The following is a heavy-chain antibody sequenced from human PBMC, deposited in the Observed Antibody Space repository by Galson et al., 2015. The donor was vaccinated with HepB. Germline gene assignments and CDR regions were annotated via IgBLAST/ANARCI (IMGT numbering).Heavy chain of an antibody. D-gene: IGHD1-26*01. V-gene: IGHV1-24*01. CDR2: FDPEDGET. Sequence: SVKVSCKDSGYTLTELSMHWVRQAPGKGLEWMGGFDPEDGETIYAQKFQGRVTMTEDTSTDTAYMELSSLRSEDTAVYYCATPNKGGELLRGGDAFDIWGQGTMVTVSS. CDR3: ATPNKGGELLRGGDAFDI. J-gene: IGHJ3*02. CDR1: GYTLTELS.